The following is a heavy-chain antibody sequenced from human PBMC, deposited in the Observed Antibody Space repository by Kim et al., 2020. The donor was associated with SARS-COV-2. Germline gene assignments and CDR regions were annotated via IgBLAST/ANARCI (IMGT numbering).Heavy chain of an antibody. CDR2: ISYDGRKK. V-gene: IGHV3-30*18. D-gene: IGHD3-3*01. J-gene: IGHJ6*02. CDR3: AKDSDYDFSSGYLDYSYGMDV. Sequence: GGSLRLSCGAAGFTFSSYGMHWVRQAPGKGLEWVAVISYDGRKKYYGDSVKGRFTISRDNSKNTLYVEMNSLRAEDTAVYYCAKDSDYDFSSGYLDYSYGMDVWGQGTMVTVSS. CDR1: GFTFSSYG.